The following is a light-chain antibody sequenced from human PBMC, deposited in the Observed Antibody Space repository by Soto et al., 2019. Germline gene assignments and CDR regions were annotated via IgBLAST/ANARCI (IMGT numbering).Light chain of an antibody. Sequence: EIILTQSPATVSLSPGERAAVSFMASQSVSSYLAWYQQKPGQAPRPIIYDATNRATGIPARFSGSGSGTDFTLTISSLEPEDFAVYYCQQRSNWPSITFGQGTRLENK. CDR2: DAT. CDR3: QQRSNWPSIT. CDR1: QSVSSY. V-gene: IGKV3-11*01. J-gene: IGKJ5*01.